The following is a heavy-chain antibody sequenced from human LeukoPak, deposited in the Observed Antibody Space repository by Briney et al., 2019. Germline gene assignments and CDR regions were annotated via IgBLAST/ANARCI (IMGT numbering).Heavy chain of an antibody. CDR3: ARDNRGYSSGWENRVLDV. CDR2: INPDSGGT. Sequence: ASVKVSCKAPGYTFTGYYLHWVRQAPGQGLEWMGWINPDSGGTNYAQRFQGRVTMTRDTSTSTVYMELSSLRSEDTAVYYCARDNRGYSSGWENRVLDVWGQGTTVTVSS. J-gene: IGHJ6*02. CDR1: GYTFTGYY. D-gene: IGHD6-19*01. V-gene: IGHV1-2*02.